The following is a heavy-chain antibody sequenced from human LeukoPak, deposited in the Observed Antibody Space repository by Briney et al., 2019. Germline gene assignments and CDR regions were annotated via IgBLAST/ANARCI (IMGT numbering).Heavy chain of an antibody. CDR1: GFTVSSNY. J-gene: IGHJ6*02. CDR2: IYSGGST. V-gene: IGHV3-66*01. D-gene: IGHD4-17*01. Sequence: PGGSLRLSCAASGFTVSSNYMSWVRQAPGKGLEWVSVIYSGGSTYYADSVKGRFTISRDNSKNTLYLQMNSLRAEDTAVYYCARDSVPWNDYGKSYYGMDVWGQGTTVTVSS. CDR3: ARDSVPWNDYGKSYYGMDV.